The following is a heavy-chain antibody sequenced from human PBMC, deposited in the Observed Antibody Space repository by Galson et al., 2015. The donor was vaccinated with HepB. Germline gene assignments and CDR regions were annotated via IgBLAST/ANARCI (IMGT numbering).Heavy chain of an antibody. Sequence: SLRLSCAASGFTFSSYDMHWVRQAPGKGLEWVAVISYDGSNKYYADSVKDRFSISRDNSKNTLYLRMNSLRAEDTAVYFCAKRHQMATISLPGAWGQGTLVTVSS. V-gene: IGHV3-30*18. CDR2: ISYDGSNK. CDR3: AKRHQMATISLPGA. J-gene: IGHJ5*02. CDR1: GFTFSSYD. D-gene: IGHD5-24*01.